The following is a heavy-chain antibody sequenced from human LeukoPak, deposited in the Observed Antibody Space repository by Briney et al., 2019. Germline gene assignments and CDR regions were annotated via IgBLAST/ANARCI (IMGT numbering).Heavy chain of an antibody. Sequence: PSETLSLTCTVSGGSISSSSYYWGWIRQPPGKGLEWIGSIYYSGSTYYNPSLKSRVTISVDTSKNQFSLKLSSVTAADTAVYYCARVSGYSGGDYWGQGTLVTVSS. J-gene: IGHJ4*02. CDR3: ARVSGYSGGDY. CDR1: GGSISSSSYY. D-gene: IGHD6-25*01. V-gene: IGHV4-39*07. CDR2: IYYSGST.